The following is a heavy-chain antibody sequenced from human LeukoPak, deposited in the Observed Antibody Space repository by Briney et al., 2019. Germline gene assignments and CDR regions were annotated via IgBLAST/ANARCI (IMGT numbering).Heavy chain of an antibody. CDR3: AREDIQYQLDY. D-gene: IGHD5-24*01. CDR2: ISSSSRYI. Sequence: GGSLRLSCAGSGLTLSPYTISWVRQAPGKGLQWVSSISSSSRYIYYGDSVKGQFTISRDNAKDSVFLQMNSLRADDTAVYYCAREDIQYQLDYWGQGTLVTVSS. J-gene: IGHJ4*02. V-gene: IGHV3-21*06. CDR1: GLTLSPYT.